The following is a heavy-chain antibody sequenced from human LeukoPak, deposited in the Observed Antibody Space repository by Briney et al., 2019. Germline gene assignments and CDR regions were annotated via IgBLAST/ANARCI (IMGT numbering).Heavy chain of an antibody. D-gene: IGHD1-1*01. J-gene: IGHJ4*02. CDR3: ARNGNWNYVDY. V-gene: IGHV4-59*08. CDR2: IYYNGNT. CDR1: GGSISSYY. Sequence: PSETLSLTCTVSGGSISSYYWSWIWQPPGKGLEWIGYIYYNGNTNYIPSLKSRVTISVDTSKNQFSLRLSSVTAADTAVYYCARNGNWNYVDYWGQGTLVTVSS.